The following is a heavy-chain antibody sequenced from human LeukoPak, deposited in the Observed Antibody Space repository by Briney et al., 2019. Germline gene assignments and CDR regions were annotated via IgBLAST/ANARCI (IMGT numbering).Heavy chain of an antibody. D-gene: IGHD1-20*01. CDR2: IYYTGST. J-gene: IGHJ3*01. CDR3: VRRFAANPRYVFDV. Sequence: SETLSLTCTVSGGSISTYYWTWIRQPPGKELEWIGYIYYTGSTNYHPSLNSRVSMSVDTSKNQFSLKLNSVTAADTAVYYCVRRFAANPRYVFDVWGQGIMVTVSS. V-gene: IGHV4-59*08. CDR1: GGSISTYY.